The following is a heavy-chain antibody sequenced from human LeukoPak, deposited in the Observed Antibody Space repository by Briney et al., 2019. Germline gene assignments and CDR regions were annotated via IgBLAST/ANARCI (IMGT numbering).Heavy chain of an antibody. CDR1: GFTFSSYG. D-gene: IGHD1-26*01. CDR3: AGTGGIVGATNFDY. CDR2: IWYDGSNK. J-gene: IGHJ4*02. V-gene: IGHV3-33*01. Sequence: GGSLRLPCAASGFTFSSYGMHWVRQAPGKGLEWVAVIWYDGSNKYYADSVKGRFTISRDNSKNTLYLQMNSLRAEDTAVYYCAGTGGIVGATNFDYWGQGTLVTVSS.